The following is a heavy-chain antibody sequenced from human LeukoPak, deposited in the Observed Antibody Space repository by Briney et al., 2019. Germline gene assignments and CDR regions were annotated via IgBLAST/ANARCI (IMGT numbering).Heavy chain of an antibody. CDR2: IYYSGST. CDR1: GGSISSSSYY. Sequence: SETLSLTCTVSGGSISSSSYYWGWIRQPPGKGLEWMGSIYYSGSTYYNPSLKSRVTISVDTSKNQFSLKLSSVTAADTAVYYCAGQYYDILTGYSPFDYWGQGTLVTVSS. CDR3: AGQYYDILTGYSPFDY. J-gene: IGHJ4*02. D-gene: IGHD3-9*01. V-gene: IGHV4-39*01.